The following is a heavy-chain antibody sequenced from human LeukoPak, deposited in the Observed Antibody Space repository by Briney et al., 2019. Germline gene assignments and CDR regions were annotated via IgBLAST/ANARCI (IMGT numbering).Heavy chain of an antibody. CDR1: GFTFSSYG. CDR3: ARAAATHYDSSGYYPDAFDI. D-gene: IGHD3-22*01. V-gene: IGHV3-7*01. Sequence: GGSLRLSCAASGFTFSSYGMHWVRQAPRRGLERVANVRQDESEKYYVDSVKGRFTNPRDNAKNSLYLQMNSLRADDTAVYYCARAAATHYDSSGYYPDAFDIWGQGTMVTVSS. J-gene: IGHJ3*02. CDR2: VRQDESEK.